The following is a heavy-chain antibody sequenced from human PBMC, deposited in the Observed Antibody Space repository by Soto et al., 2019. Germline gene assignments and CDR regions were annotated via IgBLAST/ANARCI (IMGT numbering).Heavy chain of an antibody. CDR3: ARGPTVSPGGYYYGMDV. V-gene: IGHV4-59*01. Sequence: PSETLSVTCIFSGGSISTYCWSWIRQPAGKGLEWIGHIYYSGSTNYNPSLKSRVTISVDTSKNQFSLKLNSVTAADTAVYYCARGPTVSPGGYYYGMDVWGQGTTVTVS. CDR2: IYYSGST. CDR1: GGSISTYC. D-gene: IGHD4-4*01. J-gene: IGHJ6*02.